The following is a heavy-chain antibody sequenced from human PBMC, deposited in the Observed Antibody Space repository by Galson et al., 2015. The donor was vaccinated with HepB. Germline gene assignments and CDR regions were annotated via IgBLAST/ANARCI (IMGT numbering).Heavy chain of an antibody. CDR2: ISSSSSTI. J-gene: IGHJ4*02. D-gene: IGHD3-22*01. Sequence: SLRLSCAASGFTFSSYSMNWVRQAPGKGLEWVSYISSSSSTIYYADSVKGRFTISRDNAKNSLYLQMNSLRDEDTAVYYCARDVSKWLSQNKDDEYTFDYWGQGTLVTVSS. CDR1: GFTFSSYS. V-gene: IGHV3-48*02. CDR3: ARDVSKWLSQNKDDEYTFDY.